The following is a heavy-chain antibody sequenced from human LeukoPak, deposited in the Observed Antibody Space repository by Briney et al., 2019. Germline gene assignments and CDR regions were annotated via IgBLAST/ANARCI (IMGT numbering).Heavy chain of an antibody. CDR1: GFTFSSYE. V-gene: IGHV3-48*03. CDR3: ARDCGGQAAFEDWYFDL. CDR2: ISSSGSTI. Sequence: GGSLRLSCAASGFTFSSYEMNWDRQAPGKGLEWVSYISSSGSTIYYADSVKGRFTISRDNAKNSLYLQMNSLRAEDTAVYYCARDCGGQAAFEDWYFDLWGRGTLVTVSS. D-gene: IGHD2-21*01. J-gene: IGHJ2*01.